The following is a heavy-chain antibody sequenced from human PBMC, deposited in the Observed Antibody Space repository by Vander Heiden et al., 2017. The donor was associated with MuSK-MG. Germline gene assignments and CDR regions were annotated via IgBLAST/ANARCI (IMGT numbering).Heavy chain of an antibody. CDR1: GGSFSGYY. J-gene: IGHJ6*02. CDR3: ASYFEVRGVIINGMDV. V-gene: IGHV4-34*01. CDR2: INHSGST. Sequence: QVQLQQWGAGLLKPSETLSLTCAVYGGSFSGYYWSWIRQPPGKGLEWIGEINHSGSTNYNPSLKSRVTISVDTSKNQFSLKLSSVTAADTAVYYCASYFEVRGVIINGMDVWGQGTTVTVSS. D-gene: IGHD3-10*01.